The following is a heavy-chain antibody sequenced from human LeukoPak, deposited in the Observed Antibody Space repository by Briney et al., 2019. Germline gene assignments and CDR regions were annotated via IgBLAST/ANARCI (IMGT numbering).Heavy chain of an antibody. CDR1: GGSISSSSYY. CDR3: ARAARPYDSSGYFRY. D-gene: IGHD3-22*01. Sequence: SETLSLTCTVSGGSISSSSYYWGWIRQPPGKGLEWIGSIYYTGYTYYNPSLQSRVTISVDTSKNQFSLKLSSVTAADTAVYYCARAARPYDSSGYFRYWVQGTLVTVSS. J-gene: IGHJ4*02. V-gene: IGHV4-39*01. CDR2: IYYTGYT.